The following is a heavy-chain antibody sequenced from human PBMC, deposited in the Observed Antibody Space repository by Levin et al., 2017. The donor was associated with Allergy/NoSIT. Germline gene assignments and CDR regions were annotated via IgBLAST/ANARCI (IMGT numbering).Heavy chain of an antibody. V-gene: IGHV3-15*01. CDR1: GFTFSNAW. CDR2: IKRKTDGGTT. D-gene: IGHD5-12*01. Sequence: GGSLRLSCAASGFTFSNAWMSWVRQAPGKGLEWVGRIKRKTDGGTTDYAAPVKGRFTISRDESKNTLYLQMNSLKTEDTAVYYCTTDPAPEISSGYDPYYYYYSGMDVWGQGPPVTVSS. J-gene: IGHJ6*02. CDR3: TTDPAPEISSGYDPYYYYYSGMDV.